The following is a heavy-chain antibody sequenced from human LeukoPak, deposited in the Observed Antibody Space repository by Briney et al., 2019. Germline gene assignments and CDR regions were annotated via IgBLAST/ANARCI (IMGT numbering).Heavy chain of an antibody. CDR1: GLTFSNSW. J-gene: IGHJ1*01. D-gene: IGHD3-10*01. CDR2: INNEGTTI. Sequence: GGSLRLSCEASGLTFSNSWMHWVRQAPGKGLVWVSRINNEGTTISYADSVKGRFTISRDNAKDTLYLQMDSLRAEDTAVYYCARVSGLGMNEYYQHWGQGTLVTVAS. CDR3: ARVSGLGMNEYYQH. V-gene: IGHV3-74*01.